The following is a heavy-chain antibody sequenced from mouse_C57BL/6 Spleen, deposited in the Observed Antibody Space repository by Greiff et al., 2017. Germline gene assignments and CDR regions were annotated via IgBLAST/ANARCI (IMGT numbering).Heavy chain of an antibody. J-gene: IGHJ2*01. CDR2: IYPGDGDT. Sequence: VKLMESGPELVKPGASVKISCKASGYAFSRSWMNWVKQRPGKGLEWIGRIYPGDGDTNYNGKFKGKATLTADKSSSTAYMQLSSLTSEDSAVYFCARLRDYVDYWGQGTTLTVSS. D-gene: IGHD1-1*01. CDR1: GYAFSRSW. CDR3: ARLRDYVDY. V-gene: IGHV1-82*01.